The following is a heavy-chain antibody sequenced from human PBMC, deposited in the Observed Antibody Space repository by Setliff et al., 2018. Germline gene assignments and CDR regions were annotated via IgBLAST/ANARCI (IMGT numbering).Heavy chain of an antibody. CDR2: ISYDGSNK. J-gene: IGHJ2*01. D-gene: IGHD3-10*01. CDR1: GFTFSSYA. CDR3: ARPAVVRGLITIPYWYFDL. V-gene: IGHV3-30-3*01. Sequence: LRLSCAASGFTFSSYAMHWVRQAPGKGLEWVAVISYDGSNKYYADSVKGRFTISRDNPENTLYLQMNSLRAEDTAVYYCARPAVVRGLITIPYWYFDLWGHGTLVTVSS.